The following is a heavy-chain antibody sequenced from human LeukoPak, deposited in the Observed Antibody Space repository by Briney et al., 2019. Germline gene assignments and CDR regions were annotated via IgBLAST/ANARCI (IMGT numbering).Heavy chain of an antibody. CDR1: GFTSSDYT. Sequence: GGSLRLSCAASGFTSSDYTMNWVRQSPGKGLEWVSGISVSDDSTYYADSVKGRFTISRDTSNNMLYLQMNSLRAEDTAVYYCARDRYCVSTNCPTDCWGQGTPVTVSS. D-gene: IGHD2-2*01. CDR3: ARDRYCVSTNCPTDC. CDR2: ISVSDDST. V-gene: IGHV3-23*01. J-gene: IGHJ4*02.